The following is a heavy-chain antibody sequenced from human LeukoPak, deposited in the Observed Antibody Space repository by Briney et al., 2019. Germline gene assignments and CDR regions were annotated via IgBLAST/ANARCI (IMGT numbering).Heavy chain of an antibody. V-gene: IGHV1-46*01. CDR3: ARGYRRYCSGGSCYSEQRNWFDP. J-gene: IGHJ5*02. CDR1: GYTFTSYY. CDR2: INPSGGST. D-gene: IGHD2-15*01. Sequence: ASVKVSCKASGYTFTSYYMHWVRQAPGQGLEWMGVINPSGGSTSYAQKFQGGVTMTRDMSTSTVYMELSSLRSEDTAVYYCARGYRRYCSGGSCYSEQRNWFDPWGQGTLVTVSS.